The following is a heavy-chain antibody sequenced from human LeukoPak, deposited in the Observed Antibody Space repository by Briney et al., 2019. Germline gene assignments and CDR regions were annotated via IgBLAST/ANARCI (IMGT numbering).Heavy chain of an antibody. CDR1: GYTFTGYY. CDR3: ARDHSSDDAFDI. V-gene: IGHV1-2*02. J-gene: IGHJ3*02. Sequence: ASVKVSCKASGYTFTGYYMHWVRQAPGQGLEWMGWINPNSGGTNYAQKFQGRVTMTRDTSIGTAYMELSRLRSDDTAVYYCARDHSSDDAFDIWGQGTMVTVSS. CDR2: INPNSGGT. D-gene: IGHD6-6*01.